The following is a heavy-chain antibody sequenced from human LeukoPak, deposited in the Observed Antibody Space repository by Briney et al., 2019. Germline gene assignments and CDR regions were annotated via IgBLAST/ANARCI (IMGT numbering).Heavy chain of an antibody. J-gene: IGHJ4*02. Sequence: GGSLRLSCATSGFTFSHYGMHWVRQPPGRGLDWVAHIRYDESDKYYADSVKGRLTISRDISKNTVYLQMNSLRAEDTAVYYCARDEAGTSNFDYWGQGTLVTVSS. CDR2: IRYDESDK. CDR3: ARDEAGTSNFDY. V-gene: IGHV3-30*02. CDR1: GFTFSHYG.